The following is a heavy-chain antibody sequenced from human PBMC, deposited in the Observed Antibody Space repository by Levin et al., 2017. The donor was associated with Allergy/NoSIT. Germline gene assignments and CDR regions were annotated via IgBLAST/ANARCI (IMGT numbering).Heavy chain of an antibody. V-gene: IGHV4-30-4*01. Sequence: SETLSLTCTVSGGSISSGDYYWSWIRQPPGKGLEWIGYIYYSGSTYYNPSLKSRVTISVDTSKNQFSLKLSSVTAADTAVYYCARDGGRGHLDYWGQGTLVTVSS. CDR2: IYYSGST. CDR1: GGSISSGDYY. D-gene: IGHD2-15*01. J-gene: IGHJ4*02. CDR3: ARDGGRGHLDY.